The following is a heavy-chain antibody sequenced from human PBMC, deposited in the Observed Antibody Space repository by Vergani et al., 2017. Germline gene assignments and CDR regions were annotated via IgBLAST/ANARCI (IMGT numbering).Heavy chain of an antibody. J-gene: IGHJ4*02. CDR3: ARGSGLGGSCYKPLFDY. V-gene: IGHV4-61*02. D-gene: IGHD2-15*01. CDR2: IHTSGST. Sequence: QVQLQESCPGLVKPSQTLYLPRTVSGGSINSHNYYLSWIRQPAGKGLEWIGRIHTSGSTNYKPSLKSRVTMSEDTSKNQFSLNLTSVTAADTAVYFCARGSGLGGSCYKPLFDYWGQGILVTVSS. CDR1: GGSINSHNYY.